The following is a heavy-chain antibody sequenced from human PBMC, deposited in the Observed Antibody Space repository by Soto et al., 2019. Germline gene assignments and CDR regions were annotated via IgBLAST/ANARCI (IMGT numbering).Heavy chain of an antibody. CDR2: IYHSGTF. D-gene: IGHD2-15*01. CDR1: GDSVSSSSC. V-gene: IGHV4-4*02. CDR3: VRLVLVATWHYSGMDV. Sequence: QVRLQESGPGPVEPSETLSLTCAVSGDSVSSSSCWSWVRQAPDKGLDWIGEIYHSGTFNYIPSLASRVSVSVDKSTNQLSLNLKYVTSAHTAVYYCVRLVLVATWHYSGMDVWGHGKKVTVSS. J-gene: IGHJ6*02.